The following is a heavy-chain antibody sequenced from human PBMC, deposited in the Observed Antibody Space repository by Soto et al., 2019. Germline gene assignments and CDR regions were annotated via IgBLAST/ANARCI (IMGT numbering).Heavy chain of an antibody. D-gene: IGHD6-13*01. V-gene: IGHV1-8*01. CDR3: ARMMMQQLDYSWFDP. J-gene: IGHJ5*02. Sequence: QVQLVQSGAEVKKPGASVKVSCKASGYTFTSYDINWVRQATGQGREWMGWMNPNSGNTDYAQKFQGRVTMTRNTSISTAYMELSSLRSEDTAVYYCARMMMQQLDYSWFDPWGQGTLVTVSS. CDR1: GYTFTSYD. CDR2: MNPNSGNT.